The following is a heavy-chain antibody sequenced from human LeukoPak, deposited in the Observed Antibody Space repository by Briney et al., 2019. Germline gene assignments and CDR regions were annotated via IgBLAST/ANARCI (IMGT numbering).Heavy chain of an antibody. V-gene: IGHV4-34*01. CDR2: IKESEKT. D-gene: IGHD5-24*01. CDR1: GGSLSGYY. CDR3: HGPHFYYMDV. J-gene: IGHJ6*03. Sequence: PSETLSLTCAVYGGSLSGYYWSWIRQPPGKGLEWIGEIKESEKTNYNPSLKSRVTISIDTSKNQFSLKLSSVTAADTAVYYCHGPHFYYMDVWGKGTTVTVSS.